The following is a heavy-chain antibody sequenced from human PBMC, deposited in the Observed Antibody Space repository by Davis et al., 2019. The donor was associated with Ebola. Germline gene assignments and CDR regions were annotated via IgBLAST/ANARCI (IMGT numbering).Heavy chain of an antibody. V-gene: IGHV1-46*01. CDR1: GYTFSSYY. CDR2: INPSGGST. J-gene: IGHJ5*02. CDR3: ARGSGVNYDFWRGYRYHNWFDP. Sequence: ASVKVSCKASGYTFSSYYMHWVRQAPGQGLEWMGIINPSGGSTSYAQKFQGRVTMTTDTSTSTAYMELSSLRSDDTAVYYCARGSGVNYDFWRGYRYHNWFDPWGQGTLVTVSS. D-gene: IGHD3-3*01.